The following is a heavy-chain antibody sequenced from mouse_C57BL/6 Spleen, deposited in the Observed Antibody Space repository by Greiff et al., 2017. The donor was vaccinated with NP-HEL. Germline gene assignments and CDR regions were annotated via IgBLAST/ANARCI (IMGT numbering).Heavy chain of an antibody. V-gene: IGHV1-82*01. D-gene: IGHD2-5*01. CDR2: IYPGDGDT. J-gene: IGHJ1*03. CDR1: GYAFSSSW. CDR3: GGYYSNYEWYFDV. Sequence: VQLQQSGPELVKPGASVKISCKASGYAFSSSWMNWVKQRPGKGLEWIGRIYPGDGDTNYNGKFKGKATLTADKSSSTAYMQLSSLTSEDSAVYVCGGYYSNYEWYFDVWGTGTTVTVSS.